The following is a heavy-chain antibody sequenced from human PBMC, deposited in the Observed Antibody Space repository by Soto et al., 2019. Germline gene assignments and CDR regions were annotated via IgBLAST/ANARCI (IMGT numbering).Heavy chain of an antibody. V-gene: IGHV3-23*01. CDR3: ANDLIYCYNNGGPYDS. J-gene: IGHJ4*02. CDR2: IGSRGDST. D-gene: IGHD2-15*01. Sequence: PGGSLRLSCAASGFTFSSFAMSWVRQAPGKGLEWVSAIGSRGDSTYYADSVKGRFTISRDNSKNTLYLQMNSLRAEDTAVYYCANDLIYCYNNGGPYDSWGQGTLVTVS. CDR1: GFTFSSFA.